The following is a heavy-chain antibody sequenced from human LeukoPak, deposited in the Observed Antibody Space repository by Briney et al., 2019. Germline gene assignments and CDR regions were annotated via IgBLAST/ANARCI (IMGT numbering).Heavy chain of an antibody. J-gene: IGHJ4*02. D-gene: IGHD3-16*01. CDR3: ARFQGSGMSDYDYDWGSYPDY. CDR1: GYTFTGYY. V-gene: IGHV1-2*02. Sequence: ASVKVSCKASGYTFTGYYMHWVRQAPGQGLEWMGWINPNSGGTNYAQKFQGRVTMTRDTSISTAYMELSRLRCDDTAVYYCARFQGSGMSDYDYDWGSYPDYWGQGTLVTVSS. CDR2: INPNSGGT.